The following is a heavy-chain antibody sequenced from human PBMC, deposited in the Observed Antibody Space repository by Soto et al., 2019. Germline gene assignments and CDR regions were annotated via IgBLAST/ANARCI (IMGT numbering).Heavy chain of an antibody. J-gene: IGHJ3*02. Sequence: PGVSLRRSCAVSAFPFNPFALTWVRQAPGKRLKWVSSIPVDCAITYYVDSVKGRFTVSRDHSKNTLYLQMDSLTEEDTAVYSCAEVVYERSVNDACDIWGRGKRVT. V-gene: IGHV3-23*01. D-gene: IGHD3-22*01. CDR2: IPVDCAIT. CDR3: AEVVYERSVNDACDI. CDR1: AFPFNPFA.